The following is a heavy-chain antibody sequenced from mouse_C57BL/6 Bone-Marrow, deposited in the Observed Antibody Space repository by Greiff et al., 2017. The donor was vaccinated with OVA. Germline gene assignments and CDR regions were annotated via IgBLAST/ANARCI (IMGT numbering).Heavy chain of an antibody. CDR2: ISNGGGST. V-gene: IGHV5-12*01. D-gene: IGHD1-1*01. J-gene: IGHJ1*03. CDR1: GFTFSDYY. CDR3: AREAGSSYGYFDV. Sequence: EVKLMESGGGLVQPGGSLKLSCAASGFTFSDYYMYWVRQTPEKRLEWVAYISNGGGSTYYPDTVKGRFTISRDNAKNTLYLQMSRLKSEDTAMYYCAREAGSSYGYFDVWGTGTTVTVSS.